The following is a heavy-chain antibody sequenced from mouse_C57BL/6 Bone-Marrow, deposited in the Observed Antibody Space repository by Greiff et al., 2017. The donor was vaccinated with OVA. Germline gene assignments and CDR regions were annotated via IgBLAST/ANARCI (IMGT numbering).Heavy chain of an antibody. CDR3: TRDPPPNYYGSSYWYFDV. Sequence: EVMLVESGAGLVKPGGSLKLSCAASGFTFSSYAMSWVRQTPEKRLEWVAYISSGGDYIYYADTVKGRFTISRDNARNTLYLQMSSLKSEDTAMYYCTRDPPPNYYGSSYWYFDVWGTGTTVTVSS. CDR1: GFTFSSYA. D-gene: IGHD1-1*01. J-gene: IGHJ1*03. V-gene: IGHV5-9-1*02. CDR2: ISSGGDYI.